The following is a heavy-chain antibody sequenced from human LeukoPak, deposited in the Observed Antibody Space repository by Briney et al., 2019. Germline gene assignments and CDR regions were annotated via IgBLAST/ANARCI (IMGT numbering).Heavy chain of an antibody. CDR3: ARDKVVGATVLDY. CDR1: GFTFSSYA. V-gene: IGHV3-21*01. Sequence: GGSLRLSCAASGFTFSSYAMNWVRRAPGKGLEWVSSINSKSKNMYYADSMRGRFTISRDNARNSLFLQMNSLRVEDTAVYYCARDKVVGATVLDYWGQGTLVTVSS. D-gene: IGHD1-26*01. J-gene: IGHJ4*02. CDR2: INSKSKNM.